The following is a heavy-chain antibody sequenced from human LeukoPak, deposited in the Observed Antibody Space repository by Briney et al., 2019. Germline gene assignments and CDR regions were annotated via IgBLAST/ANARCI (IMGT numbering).Heavy chain of an antibody. CDR2: IDTSGST. J-gene: IGHJ4*02. CDR1: GGSISSGSYY. V-gene: IGHV4-61*02. Sequence: SETLSLTCTVSGGSISSGSYYWSWIRQPAGKGLEWIGRIDTSGSTNYNPSLKSRVTLSVDMSKNQFSLKLNSVSAADAAVYYCARRPRDSVNYDGPSGLDYWGQGTRVTVSS. D-gene: IGHD1-26*01. CDR3: ARRPRDSVNYDGPSGLDY.